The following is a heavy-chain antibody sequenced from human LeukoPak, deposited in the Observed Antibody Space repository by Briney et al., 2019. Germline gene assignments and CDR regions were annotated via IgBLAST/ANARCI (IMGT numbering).Heavy chain of an antibody. Sequence: GGSLTLSCAASGFSFSRYSMNWVRQPPGKGPQWVSYISSSSSAIYYADSVRGRFTISRDNAKNSLYLQMNSLRDEDTAVYYCARDGEMATNPYYFDYWGQGTLVTVSS. CDR3: ARDGEMATNPYYFDY. CDR2: ISSSSSAI. J-gene: IGHJ4*02. CDR1: GFSFSRYS. V-gene: IGHV3-48*02. D-gene: IGHD5-24*01.